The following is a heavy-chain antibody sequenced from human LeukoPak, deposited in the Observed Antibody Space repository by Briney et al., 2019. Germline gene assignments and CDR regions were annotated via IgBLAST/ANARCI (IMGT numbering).Heavy chain of an antibody. V-gene: IGHV3-30*04. D-gene: IGHD3-9*01. Sequence: GRSLRLSCAASGFTFSSYAMHWVRQAPGKGLEWVAVISYDGGNKYYADSVKGRFTISRDNSKNTRYLQMNSLRAEDTAVYYCAREGDILTGYFGGGTDYWGQGTLVTVSS. CDR1: GFTFSSYA. CDR2: ISYDGGNK. CDR3: AREGDILTGYFGGGTDY. J-gene: IGHJ4*02.